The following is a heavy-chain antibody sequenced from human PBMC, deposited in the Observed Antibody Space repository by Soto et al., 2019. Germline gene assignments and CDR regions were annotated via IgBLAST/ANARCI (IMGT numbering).Heavy chain of an antibody. CDR2: ISYDGSNK. D-gene: IGHD2-15*01. CDR1: GFTFSSYG. Sequence: QVQLVESGGGVVQPGRSLRLSCAASGFTFSSYGMHWVRQAPGKGLEWVAVISYDGSNKYYADSVKGRFTISRDNSKNTLYLQMNSLRAEDTAVYYCAKDHREGYCSGGSCYPDYWCQGTLVTVSS. CDR3: AKDHREGYCSGGSCYPDY. J-gene: IGHJ4*02. V-gene: IGHV3-30*18.